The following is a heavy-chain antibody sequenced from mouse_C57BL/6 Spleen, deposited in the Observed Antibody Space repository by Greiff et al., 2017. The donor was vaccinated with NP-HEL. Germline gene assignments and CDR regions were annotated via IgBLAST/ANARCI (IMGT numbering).Heavy chain of an antibody. CDR3: ARGAQFSTTARYFDV. Sequence: VQLQQPGAELVKPGASVKLSCKASGYTFTSYWMQWVKQRPGQGLEWIGEIDPSDSYTNYNQKFKGKATLTVDTSSSTAYMQLSSLTSEDSAVYYCARGAQFSTTARYFDVWGTGTTVTVSS. CDR1: GYTFTSYW. J-gene: IGHJ1*03. CDR2: IDPSDSYT. V-gene: IGHV1-50*01. D-gene: IGHD1-1*01.